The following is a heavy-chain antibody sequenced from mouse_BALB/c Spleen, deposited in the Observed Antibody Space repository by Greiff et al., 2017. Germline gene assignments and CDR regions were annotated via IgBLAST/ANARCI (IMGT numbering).Heavy chain of an antibody. D-gene: IGHD1-2*01. CDR2: ISDGGSYT. Sequence: EVQGVESGGGLVKPGGSLKLSCAASGFTFSDYYMYWVRQTPEKRLEWVATISDGGSYTYYPDSVKGRFTISRDNAKNNLYLQMSSLKSEDTAMYYCARDGVTTAFDYWGQGTTLTVSS. CDR3: ARDGVTTAFDY. V-gene: IGHV5-4*02. CDR1: GFTFSDYY. J-gene: IGHJ2*01.